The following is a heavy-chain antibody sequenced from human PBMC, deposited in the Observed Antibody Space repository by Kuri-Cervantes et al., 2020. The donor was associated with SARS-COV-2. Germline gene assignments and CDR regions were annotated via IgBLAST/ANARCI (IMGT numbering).Heavy chain of an antibody. D-gene: IGHD5-24*01. V-gene: IGHV3-48*02. CDR2: ISSSSSTI. CDR3: AREGVREMYYYYYYGMDV. Sequence: GESLKISCAASGFTFSSYGMHWVRQAPGKGLEWVSYISSSSSTIYYADSVKGRFTIPRDNAKNSLYLQMNSLRDEDTAVYYCAREGVREMYYYYYYGMDVWGQGTTVTVSS. J-gene: IGHJ6*02. CDR1: GFTFSSYG.